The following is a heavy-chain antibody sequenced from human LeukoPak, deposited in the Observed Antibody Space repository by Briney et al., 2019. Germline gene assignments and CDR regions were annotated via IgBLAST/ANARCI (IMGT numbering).Heavy chain of an antibody. Sequence: PGGSLRLSCTASGFTFGDYAMSWVRQAPGKGLEWVGFIRSKAYGGTTEYAASVKGRFTISRDDSKNTLYLQMNSLKTEDTAVYYCTTDLRPKYSSSWYWNYVDYWGQGTLVTVSS. CDR3: TTDLRPKYSSSWYWNYVDY. V-gene: IGHV3-49*04. CDR1: GFTFGDYA. CDR2: IRSKAYGGTT. D-gene: IGHD6-13*01. J-gene: IGHJ4*02.